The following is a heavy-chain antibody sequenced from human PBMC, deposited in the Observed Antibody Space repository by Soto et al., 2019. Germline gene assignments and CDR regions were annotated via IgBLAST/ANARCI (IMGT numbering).Heavy chain of an antibody. V-gene: IGHV3-74*01. CDR2: IYSDGSIT. J-gene: IGHJ4*02. Sequence: EVQLVESGGGLVQPGGSLRLSCAASGFTFSSYWMHWVRQAPGKGLVWVSRIYSDGSITNYADSVKGRFTISRDNVKNTLYLQMNSLRAEDTAVYYCARGDSGWYWGAYWGQGTLVTVSS. CDR3: ARGDSGWYWGAY. CDR1: GFTFSSYW. D-gene: IGHD6-19*01.